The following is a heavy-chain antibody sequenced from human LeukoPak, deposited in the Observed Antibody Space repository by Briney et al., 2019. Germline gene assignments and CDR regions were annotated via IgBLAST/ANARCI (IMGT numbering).Heavy chain of an antibody. CDR2: IYYSGST. CDR3: ARVPRSLSSTGWSDY. Sequence: SETLSLTCSVSGGSISNSYWTWIRQPPGKGLESIGYIYYSGSTNYNPSLKNRVTISIDTSKNQFSLRLSSVTAADTAVYYCARVPRSLSSTGWSDYWGQGTLVTVSS. J-gene: IGHJ4*02. D-gene: IGHD6-19*01. V-gene: IGHV4-59*01. CDR1: GGSISNSY.